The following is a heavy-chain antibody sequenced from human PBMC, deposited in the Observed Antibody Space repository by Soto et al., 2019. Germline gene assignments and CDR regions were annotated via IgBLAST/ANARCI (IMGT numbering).Heavy chain of an antibody. CDR3: AREYYYGLNWFDP. CDR1: GGTFSSYT. CDR2: IIPILGIA. D-gene: IGHD3-10*01. J-gene: IGHJ5*02. Sequence: AASGKVSCKASGGTFSSYTISWVRQAPGQGLEWMGRIIPILGIANYAQKFQGRVTITADKSTSTAYMELSSLRSEDTAVYYCAREYYYGLNWFDPWGQGTLVTVSS. V-gene: IGHV1-69*04.